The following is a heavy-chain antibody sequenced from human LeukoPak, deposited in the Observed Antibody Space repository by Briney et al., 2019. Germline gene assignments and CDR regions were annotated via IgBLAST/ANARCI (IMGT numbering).Heavy chain of an antibody. J-gene: IGHJ4*02. D-gene: IGHD2-15*01. CDR1: GGSISSYY. V-gene: IGHV4-4*07. CDR2: IYTSGST. CDR3: ARYKGYCSGGSCYWRGYYFDY. Sequence: SETLSLTCTVSGGSISSYYWSWIRQPAGKGLEWIGRIYTSGSTNYNPSLKSRVTISVDTSKNQFSLKLSSVTAADTAVYYCARYKGYCSGGSCYWRGYYFDYWGQGTLVTVSS.